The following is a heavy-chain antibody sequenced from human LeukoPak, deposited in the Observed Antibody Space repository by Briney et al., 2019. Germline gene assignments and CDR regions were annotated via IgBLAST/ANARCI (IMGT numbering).Heavy chain of an antibody. D-gene: IGHD3-22*01. V-gene: IGHV3-23*01. CDR1: GFTFSSYA. CDR2: ISGSGGST. J-gene: IGHJ4*02. Sequence: PGGSLRLSCAASGFTFSSYAMSWVRQAPGKGLEWVSAISGSGGSTYYADSVKGRFTISRGNSKNTLYLQMNSLRAEDTAVYYCARLAGKYYDSSGSYYFDYWGQGTLVTVSS. CDR3: ARLAGKYYDSSGSYYFDY.